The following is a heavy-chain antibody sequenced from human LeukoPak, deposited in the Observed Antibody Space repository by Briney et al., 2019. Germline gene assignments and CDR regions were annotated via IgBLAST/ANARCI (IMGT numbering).Heavy chain of an antibody. J-gene: IGHJ4*02. Sequence: PSETLSLTCTVSGGSISRYYRSWLRQPPGKGLESFGYVYDSGTTNYNPSLKSRVTISVDTSKNQFSLKLSSVTAADTAVYYCARLSTVTTSFDYWGQGTLVTVSS. CDR3: ARLSTVTTSFDY. CDR2: VYDSGTT. V-gene: IGHV4-59*12. CDR1: GGSISRYY. D-gene: IGHD4-17*01.